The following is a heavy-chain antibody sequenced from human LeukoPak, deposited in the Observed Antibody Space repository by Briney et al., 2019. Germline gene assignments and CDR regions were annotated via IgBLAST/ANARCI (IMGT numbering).Heavy chain of an antibody. J-gene: IGHJ6*02. V-gene: IGHV3-23*01. D-gene: IGHD5-12*01. Sequence: GGSLRLSCAASGFTFSSYAMSWVSQAPGKGLECVSIISGSGGSPDYADSVQGRFTISRDNPKNTLYLQMSSLRVEDTAVYLRAKESGYDFSYGMDGWRQGTTVTVSS. CDR3: AKESGYDFSYGMDG. CDR1: GFTFSSYA. CDR2: ISGSGGSP.